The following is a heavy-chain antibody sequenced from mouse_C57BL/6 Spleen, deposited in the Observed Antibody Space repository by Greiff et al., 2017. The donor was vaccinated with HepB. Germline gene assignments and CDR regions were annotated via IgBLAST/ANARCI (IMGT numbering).Heavy chain of an antibody. J-gene: IGHJ2*01. CDR1: GYTFTSYW. CDR3: ARVITRSY. CDR2: INPSNGRT. D-gene: IGHD6-1*01. Sequence: QVQLQQPGAELVKPGASVKLSCKASGYTFTSYWMHWVKQRPGQGLEWIGEINPSNGRTNYNEKFKSKATLTVDKSSSTAYMQRSSPPDEDPAVYYCARVITRSYWGQGTTLIVSS. V-gene: IGHV1S81*02.